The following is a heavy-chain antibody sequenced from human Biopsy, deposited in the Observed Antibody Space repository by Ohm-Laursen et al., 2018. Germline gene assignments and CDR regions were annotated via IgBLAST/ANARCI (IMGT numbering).Heavy chain of an antibody. CDR2: IDTINGGA. Sequence: VASVKVSCKASGYTFTDYYVHWVRQAPGHGLEWMGWIDTINGGARYAQKFQGRVTMTRDTSISTAYMELSRLTPDDTAVYYCARERDPWGQGTLVTVSS. CDR1: GYTFTDYY. V-gene: IGHV1-2*02. CDR3: ARERDP. J-gene: IGHJ5*02.